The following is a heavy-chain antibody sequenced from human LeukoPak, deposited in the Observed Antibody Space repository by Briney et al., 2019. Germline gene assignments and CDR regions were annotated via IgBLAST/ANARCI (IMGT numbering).Heavy chain of an antibody. J-gene: IGHJ1*01. CDR2: IYYGGST. CDR3: ASWTPVTPSWHHSSHN. CDR1: GGSISSGGYY. D-gene: IGHD4-17*01. Sequence: PSETLSLTCTVSGGSISSGGYYWSWIRQHPGKGLEWIGYIYYGGSTYYNPSLKSRVTISVDTSKNQFSLKLSSVTAADTAVYYCASWTPVTPSWHHSSHNWGQATLVAAPS. V-gene: IGHV4-31*03.